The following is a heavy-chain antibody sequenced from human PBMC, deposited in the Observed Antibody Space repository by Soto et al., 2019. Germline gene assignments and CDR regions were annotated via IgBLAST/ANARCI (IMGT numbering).Heavy chain of an antibody. CDR2: VYYRGNT. CDR1: GDSFSTYR. CDR3: ARYDFWTGYFDS. J-gene: IGHJ4*02. V-gene: IGHV4-59*08. Sequence: QVLLRESGPGLVRPSETLSLTCTVSGDSFSTYRWSWIRQPPGKGLEWIGYVYYRGNTDYNPSLKSRVTILVDTSKNQFSLKLNSMTAADTAMYYCARYDFWTGYFDSWGQGTLVTVSS. D-gene: IGHD3-3*01.